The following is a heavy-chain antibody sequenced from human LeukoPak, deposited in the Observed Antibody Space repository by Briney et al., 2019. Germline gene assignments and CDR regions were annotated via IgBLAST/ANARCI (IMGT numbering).Heavy chain of an antibody. V-gene: IGHV1-24*01. CDR1: GYTLTELS. CDR3: ATAPPLRLGELSPTYYFDY. Sequence: ASVKVSCKVSGYTLTELSMHWVRQAPGKGLEWMGGFDPEEGEIIYIQEFQGRVSMTEDVSIETAYMEVSDLRSEDTALYFCATAPPLRLGELSPTYYFDYWGQGTLVTVSS. D-gene: IGHD3-16*02. CDR2: FDPEEGEI. J-gene: IGHJ4*02.